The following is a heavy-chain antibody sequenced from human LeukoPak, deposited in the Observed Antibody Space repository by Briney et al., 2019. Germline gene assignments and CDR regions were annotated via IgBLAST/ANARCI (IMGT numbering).Heavy chain of an antibody. V-gene: IGHV3-30*18. CDR2: ISYDGSNE. CDR1: GLTFSSYG. J-gene: IGHJ4*02. CDR3: AKEDYYGSGSYLGY. D-gene: IGHD3-10*01. Sequence: GGSLRLSCAASGLTFSSYGMHWVRQAPGGGLEWVAVISYDGSNEYYADSVKGRFTISRDNSKNTVYMQMNSLRVEDTAVYYCAKEDYYGSGSYLGYWGQGTPVTVSS.